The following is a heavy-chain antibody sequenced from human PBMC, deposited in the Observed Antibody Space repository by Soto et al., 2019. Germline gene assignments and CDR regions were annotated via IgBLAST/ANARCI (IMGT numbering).Heavy chain of an antibody. J-gene: IGHJ4*02. D-gene: IGHD3-10*01. Sequence: KSSETLSLTCTVSGGSISSYYWSWIRQPPGKGLEWIGYIYYSGSTNYNPSLKSRVTISVDTSKNQFSLRLSSVTAADTAVYYCARRAYGSGSYFDYWGQGTLVTVYS. CDR2: IYYSGST. CDR3: ARRAYGSGSYFDY. CDR1: GGSISSYY. V-gene: IGHV4-59*01.